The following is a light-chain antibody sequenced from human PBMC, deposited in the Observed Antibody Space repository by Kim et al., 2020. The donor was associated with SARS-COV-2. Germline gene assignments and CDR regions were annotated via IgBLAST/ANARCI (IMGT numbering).Light chain of an antibody. V-gene: IGLV2-8*01. CDR1: RSDVGVYNY. CDR3: SSYAVSDSFV. CDR2: EVA. J-gene: IGLJ1*01. Sequence: GQSVTISCTGTRSDVGVYNYVSWYQQHPGKAPKLIIFEVAKRASGVPDRFSGSKSGNTASLTVSGLQAEDEADYYCSSYAVSDSFVFGTGTKVTVL.